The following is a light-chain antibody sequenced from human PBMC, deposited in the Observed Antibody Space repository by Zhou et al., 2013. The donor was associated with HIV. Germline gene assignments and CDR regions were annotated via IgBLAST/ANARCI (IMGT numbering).Light chain of an antibody. V-gene: IGKV1-5*03. J-gene: IGKJ2*01. CDR2: KTS. Sequence: DIQMTQSPSTLSASVGDRVNITCRASQSVSRWLAWYQQKPGKAPKLLIYKTSTLQTGVPPRFSGSGSGTEFTLTITGLQPDDFATYYCQQYNTYSASSGFTFGQGTKLEIK. CDR3: QQYNTYSASSGFT. CDR1: QSVSRW.